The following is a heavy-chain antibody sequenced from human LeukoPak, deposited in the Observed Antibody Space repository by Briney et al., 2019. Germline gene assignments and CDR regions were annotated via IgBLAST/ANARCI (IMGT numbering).Heavy chain of an antibody. CDR2: IIPILGIA. Sequence: SVKVSCKASGGTFSSYAISWVRQAPGQGLEWMGRIIPILGIANYAQKFQGRVTITADKSTSTAYMELSSLRSEDTAVYYCARDEGPTAGAFDIWGQGTMVTVSS. J-gene: IGHJ3*02. CDR1: GGTFSSYA. V-gene: IGHV1-69*04. CDR3: ARDEGPTAGAFDI.